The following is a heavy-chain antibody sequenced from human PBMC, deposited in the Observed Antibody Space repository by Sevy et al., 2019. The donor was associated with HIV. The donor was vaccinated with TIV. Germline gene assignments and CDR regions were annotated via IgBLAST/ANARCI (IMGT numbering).Heavy chain of an antibody. J-gene: IGHJ4*02. Sequence: SLRLSCAASGFIFSDYYMSWIRQAPGKGLEWVSYISSSSSNKFYADSVKGRFTISRDNSKNSLYLQMSSLRAEDTAVYFCAKLPTMAAARDDYWGLGILVTVSS. D-gene: IGHD6-13*01. CDR2: ISSSSSNK. CDR3: AKLPTMAAARDDY. V-gene: IGHV3-11*01. CDR1: GFIFSDYY.